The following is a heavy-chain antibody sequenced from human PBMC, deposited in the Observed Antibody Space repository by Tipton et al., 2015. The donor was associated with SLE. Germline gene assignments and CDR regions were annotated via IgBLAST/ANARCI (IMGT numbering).Heavy chain of an antibody. V-gene: IGHV3-30-3*01. CDR3: ARGGLWHLDY. CDR2: ISYDGSNK. J-gene: IGHJ4*02. CDR1: GFTFSSYA. D-gene: IGHD5-18*01. Sequence: QLVQSGGGVVQPGRSLRLSCAASGFTFSSYAMHWVRQAPGKGLEWVAVISYDGSNKYYADSVKGRFTISRDNAKNSLYLQMNSLRAEDTAVYYCARGGLWHLDYWGQGTLVTVSS.